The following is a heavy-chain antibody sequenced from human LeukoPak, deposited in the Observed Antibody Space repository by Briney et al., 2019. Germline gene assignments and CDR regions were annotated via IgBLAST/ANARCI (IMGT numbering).Heavy chain of an antibody. V-gene: IGHV1-69*13. CDR3: ASSKRWSGYYLSAGDY. CDR2: IIPIFGTA. D-gene: IGHD3-3*01. J-gene: IGHJ4*02. Sequence: GASVKVSYKASGGTFSSYAISWVRQAPGQGLEWMGGIIPIFGTANYAQKFQGRVTITADESTSTAYMELSSLRSEDTAVYYCASSKRWSGYYLSAGDYWGQGTLVTVSS. CDR1: GGTFSSYA.